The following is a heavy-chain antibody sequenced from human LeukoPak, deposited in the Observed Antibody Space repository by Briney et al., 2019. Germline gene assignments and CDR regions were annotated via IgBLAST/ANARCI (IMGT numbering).Heavy chain of an antibody. J-gene: IGHJ4*02. Sequence: PSETLSLTCTVSGGSISSSSYYWGWIRQPPGKGLEWIGSIYYSGSAYYNPSLKSRVTISVDTSKNQFSLKLSSVTAADTAVYYCARRGGYKYFDYWGQGTLVTVSS. V-gene: IGHV4-39*07. CDR2: IYYSGSA. D-gene: IGHD5-24*01. CDR3: ARRGGYKYFDY. CDR1: GGSISSSSYY.